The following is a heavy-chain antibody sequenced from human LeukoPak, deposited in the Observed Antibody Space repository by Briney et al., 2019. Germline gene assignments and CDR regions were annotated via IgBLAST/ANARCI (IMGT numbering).Heavy chain of an antibody. CDR2: ISYDGSNK. V-gene: IGHV3-30*03. CDR3: AGQDTAMVISSFDY. D-gene: IGHD5-18*01. J-gene: IGHJ4*02. Sequence: GRSLRLSCAASGVAFSAYGMHWIRQAPGKGLEWVAMISYDGSNKYYADSVKGRFTISRDNSKNTLYLQMNSLRAEDTAVYYCAGQDTAMVISSFDYWGQGTLVTVSS. CDR1: GVAFSAYG.